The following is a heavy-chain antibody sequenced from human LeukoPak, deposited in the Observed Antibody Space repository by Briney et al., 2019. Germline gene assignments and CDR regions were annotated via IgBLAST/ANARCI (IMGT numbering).Heavy chain of an antibody. V-gene: IGHV3-23*01. J-gene: IGHJ6*04. CDR3: AKAFLYYDYDDEGMGPWVV. CDR2: ISGSGGST. Sequence: PGGSLRLSCAASGFTFSSFWMSWVRQAPGKGLEWVSAISGSGGSTYYADSVKGRFTISRDNSKNTLYLQMNSLRAEDTAVYYCAKAFLYYDYDDEGMGPWVVWGKGTTVTVSS. CDR1: GFTFSSFW. D-gene: IGHD3-16*01.